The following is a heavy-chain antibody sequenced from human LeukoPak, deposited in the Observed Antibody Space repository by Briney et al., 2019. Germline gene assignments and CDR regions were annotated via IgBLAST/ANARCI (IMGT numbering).Heavy chain of an antibody. CDR3: ARDGLGFDY. D-gene: IGHD3/OR15-3a*01. Sequence: PGGSLRLSCAASGFTFSSYRMNWVRQAPGRGLEWVASISSGTTHISYIDAVKGRFTISRDNAKNSLYLQMNSLRAEDTAVYYCARDGLGFDYWGQGTLVTVSS. V-gene: IGHV3-21*01. CDR2: ISSGTTHI. CDR1: GFTFSSYR. J-gene: IGHJ4*02.